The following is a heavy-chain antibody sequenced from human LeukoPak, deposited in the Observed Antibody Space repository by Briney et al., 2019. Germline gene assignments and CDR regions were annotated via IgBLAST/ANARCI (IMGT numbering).Heavy chain of an antibody. V-gene: IGHV3-43*02. CDR1: GFIFDDYA. CDR2: ISGDGGST. Sequence: RSGGSLRLSCAASGFIFDDYAMHWVRQAPGKGLEWVSFISGDGGSTSYADSVKGRFTTSRDNSKNSLYLRMNSLRIEDTALYYCAKVGHPYDFWSGYKWGQGTLVTVSS. D-gene: IGHD3-3*01. J-gene: IGHJ4*02. CDR3: AKVGHPYDFWSGYK.